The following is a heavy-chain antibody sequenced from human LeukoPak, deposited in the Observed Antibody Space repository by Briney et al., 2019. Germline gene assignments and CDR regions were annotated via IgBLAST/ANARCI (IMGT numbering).Heavy chain of an antibody. CDR3: ARGGPTYYYDSSGYYYGT. Sequence: ASVKVSCKASGYTFTGYYMHWVRQAPGQGLEWMGRINHNSGGTNYAQKFQGRVTMTRDTSISTAYMELSRLRSDDTAVYYCARGGPTYYYDSSGYYYGTWGQGTLVTVSS. CDR1: GYTFTGYY. CDR2: INHNSGGT. D-gene: IGHD3-22*01. V-gene: IGHV1-2*06. J-gene: IGHJ5*02.